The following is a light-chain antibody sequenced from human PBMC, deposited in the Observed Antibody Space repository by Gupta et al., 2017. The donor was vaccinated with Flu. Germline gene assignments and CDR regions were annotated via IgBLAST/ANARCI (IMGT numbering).Light chain of an antibody. V-gene: IGKV1-12*01. Sequence: SFVSASVGDRVTITCRASQDISNWLAWYQQKPGKAPKLLVYAASNLQSGVPSRFSGSGSGTDFTLTISSLQPEDFATDYCQQAYNIPPRTFGEGTKVEIK. CDR3: QQAYNIPPRT. CDR2: AAS. CDR1: QDISNW. J-gene: IGKJ4*02.